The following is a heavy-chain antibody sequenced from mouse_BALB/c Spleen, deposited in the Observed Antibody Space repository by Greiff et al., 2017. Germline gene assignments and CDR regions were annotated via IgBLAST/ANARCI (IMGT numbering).Heavy chain of an antibody. J-gene: IGHJ2*01. D-gene: IGHD1-2*01. Sequence: QVQLQQPGAELVKPGASVKLSCKASGYTFTSYWMHWVKQRPGQGLEWIGEINPSNGRTNYNEKFKSKATLTVDKSSSTAYMQLSSLTSEDSAVYSCAKFITTATYWGQGTTLTVSS. CDR2: INPSNGRT. CDR3: AKFITTATY. V-gene: IGHV1S81*02. CDR1: GYTFTSYW.